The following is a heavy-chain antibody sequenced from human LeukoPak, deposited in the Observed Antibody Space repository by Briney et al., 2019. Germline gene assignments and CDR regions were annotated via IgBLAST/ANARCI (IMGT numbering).Heavy chain of an antibody. D-gene: IGHD4-11*01. Sequence: SVKVSCKASGGTFSSYAVSWVRQAPGQGLEWMGGIIPIFGTANYAQKFQGRVTITTDESTSTAYMELSSLRSEDTAVYYCARVRGLTVTTLYYYYYMDVWGKGTTVTVSS. CDR2: IIPIFGTA. V-gene: IGHV1-69*05. CDR3: ARVRGLTVTTLYYYYYMDV. J-gene: IGHJ6*03. CDR1: GGTFSSYA.